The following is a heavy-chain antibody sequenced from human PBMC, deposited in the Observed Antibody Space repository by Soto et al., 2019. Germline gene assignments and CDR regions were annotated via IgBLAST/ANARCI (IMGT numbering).Heavy chain of an antibody. CDR2: ISYDGSNK. CDR3: ARVGCELEMGDY. Sequence: QVQLVESGGGVVQPGRSLRLSCAASGFTFSSYAMHWVRQAPGKGLERVAVISYDGSNKYYADSVKGRFTISRDNSKNTLYLQMNSLRAEDTAVYYCARVGCELEMGDYWGQGTLVTVSS. J-gene: IGHJ4*02. D-gene: IGHD1-26*01. V-gene: IGHV3-30-3*01. CDR1: GFTFSSYA.